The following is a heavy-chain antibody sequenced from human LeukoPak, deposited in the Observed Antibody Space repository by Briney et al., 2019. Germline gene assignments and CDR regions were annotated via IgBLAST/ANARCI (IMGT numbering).Heavy chain of an antibody. CDR1: GFTFCSFW. CDR2: IGQDVSET. Sequence: GGSLSFSCAASGFTFCSFWMSWVRQAPGTGLEWVATIGQDVSETYYVDSVKGRFTISRDNTKNSLHLPMNSLRAEDTAVYYCARDTYRFDDYWGQGTLVTVSS. J-gene: IGHJ4*02. V-gene: IGHV3-7*01. CDR3: ARDTYRFDDY.